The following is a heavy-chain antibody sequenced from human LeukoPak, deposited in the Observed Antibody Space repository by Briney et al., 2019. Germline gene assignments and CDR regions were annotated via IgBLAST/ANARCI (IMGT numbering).Heavy chain of an antibody. J-gene: IGHJ6*03. V-gene: IGHV1-69*13. CDR3: ARGTYSSSWFYYYYMDV. CDR2: IIPIFVTA. CDR1: GGTFSSYA. D-gene: IGHD6-6*01. Sequence: SVKVSCKASGGTFSSYAISRVRQAPGQGLEWMGGIIPIFVTANYAQKFQGRVTITPDASTTTASMELSSLRSEETAVYYCARGTYSSSWFYYYYMDVWGKGTTVTVSS.